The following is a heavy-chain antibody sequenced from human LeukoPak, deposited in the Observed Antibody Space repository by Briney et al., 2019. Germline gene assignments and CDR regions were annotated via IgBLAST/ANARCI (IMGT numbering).Heavy chain of an antibody. D-gene: IGHD3-10*01. J-gene: IGHJ3*02. CDR3: ARGFPMVRGVIITRAAFDI. CDR2: IYYSGST. CDR1: GGSISNYY. Sequence: PSETLSLTCTVSGGSISNYYWSWIRQPPGKGLEWIGYIYYSGSTNYNPSLKSRVTISVDTSKNQFSLKLSSVTAADTAVYYCARGFPMVRGVIITRAAFDIWGQGTMVTVSS. V-gene: IGHV4-59*12.